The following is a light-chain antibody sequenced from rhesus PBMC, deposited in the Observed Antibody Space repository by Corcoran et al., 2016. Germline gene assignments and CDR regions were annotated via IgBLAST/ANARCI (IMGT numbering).Light chain of an antibody. J-gene: IGKJ1*01. CDR3: QQYSNWPT. CDR1: QSVRSY. V-gene: IGKV3S9*01. CDR2: GAS. Sequence: EIVMTQSPATLSLSPGERATLSCRASQSVRSYVAWYQQKPDQAPRLLIYGASSRATGIPDRFSGSGSGTDFNLNIISLEPEDFAVYYCQQYSNWPTFGQGTKVEI.